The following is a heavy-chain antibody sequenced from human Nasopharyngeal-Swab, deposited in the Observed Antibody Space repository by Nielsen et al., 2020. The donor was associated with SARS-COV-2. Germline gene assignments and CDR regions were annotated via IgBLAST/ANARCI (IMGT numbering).Heavy chain of an antibody. V-gene: IGHV3-21*01. J-gene: IGHJ4*02. CDR2: ISSSSSYI. D-gene: IGHD3-10*01. Sequence: GESLKISCAASGFTFSSYSMNWVRQAPGKGLEWVSSISSSSSYIYYADSVKGRFTISRDNAKNSLYLQMNSLRAEDTAVYYCARDLVRGDFDYWGQGTLVTVSS. CDR3: ARDLVRGDFDY. CDR1: GFTFSSYS.